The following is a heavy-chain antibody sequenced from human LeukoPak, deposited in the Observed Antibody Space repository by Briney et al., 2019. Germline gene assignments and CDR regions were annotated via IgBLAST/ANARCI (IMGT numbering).Heavy chain of an antibody. D-gene: IGHD6-13*01. V-gene: IGHV3-7*03. J-gene: IGHJ4*02. CDR3: AKDLYSSSNDY. CDR2: IKQDGSEK. Sequence: EGSLRLSCAASGFTFSSYWMSWVRQAPGKGLEWVANIKQDGSEKYYVDSVKGRFTISRDNAKNSLYLQMNSLRAEDTAIYYCAKDLYSSSNDYWGQGTLVTVYS. CDR1: GFTFSSYW.